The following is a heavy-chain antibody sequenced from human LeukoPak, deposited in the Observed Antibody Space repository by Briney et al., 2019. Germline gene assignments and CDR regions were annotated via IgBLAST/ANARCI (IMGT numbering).Heavy chain of an antibody. J-gene: IGHJ4*02. CDR3: AGMVLGDHGPFDY. D-gene: IGHD2-8*02. V-gene: IGHV1-69*13. Sequence: SVKVSCKASGGTFSSYAISWVRQAPGQGLEWMGGIIPIFGTANYAQKFQGRVTITADESTSTAYMELSSLRSEDTSVYYCAGMVLGDHGPFDYWGQGTLVTVSS. CDR2: IIPIFGTA. CDR1: GGTFSSYA.